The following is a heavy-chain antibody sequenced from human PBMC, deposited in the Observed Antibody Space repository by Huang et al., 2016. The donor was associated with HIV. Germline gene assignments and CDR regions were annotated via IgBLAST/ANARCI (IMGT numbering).Heavy chain of an antibody. Sequence: QVQLVESGGGVVQRGRALRISCAAFGFTFSSYGMHWVRQAPGKGLGWVAVISIYANKKYYADSVKGRFSIPRDNSTTTGYLQLHRLRVEDTAVYYCAKGGSAAAVLDFCGQGTLVTVSS. D-gene: IGHD6-13*01. V-gene: IGHV3-30*18. CDR1: GFTFSSYG. CDR3: AKGGSAAAVLDF. CDR2: ISIYANKK. J-gene: IGHJ4*02.